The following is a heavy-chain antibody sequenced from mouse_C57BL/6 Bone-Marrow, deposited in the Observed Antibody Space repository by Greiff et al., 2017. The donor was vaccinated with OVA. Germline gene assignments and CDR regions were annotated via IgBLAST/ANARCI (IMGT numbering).Heavy chain of an antibody. D-gene: IGHD2-3*01. J-gene: IGHJ3*01. CDR3: ARDGPAWFAY. CDR2: INPGSGGT. CDR1: GYAFTNYL. V-gene: IGHV1-54*01. Sequence: LVESGAELVRPGTSVKVSCKASGYAFTNYLIEWVKQRPGQGLEWIGVINPGSGGTNYNEKFKGKATLTADKSSSTAYMQLSSLTSEDSAVYFCARDGPAWFAYWGQGTLVTVSA.